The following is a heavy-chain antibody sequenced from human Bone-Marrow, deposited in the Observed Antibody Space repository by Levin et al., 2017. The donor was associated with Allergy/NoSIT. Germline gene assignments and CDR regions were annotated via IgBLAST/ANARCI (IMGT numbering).Heavy chain of an antibody. CDR1: GFTLRNYY. Sequence: GGSLRLSCAASGFTLRNYYMSWIRQAPGKGLEWIAFLNGDGSTMYYADSVRGRFTISRDNAKNSLDLQMNSLRADDTGVYYCARDFRKIAGRDPFDSWGQGTLVTVSS. CDR2: LNGDGSTM. V-gene: IGHV3-11*01. D-gene: IGHD6-13*01. CDR3: ARDFRKIAGRDPFDS. J-gene: IGHJ4*02.